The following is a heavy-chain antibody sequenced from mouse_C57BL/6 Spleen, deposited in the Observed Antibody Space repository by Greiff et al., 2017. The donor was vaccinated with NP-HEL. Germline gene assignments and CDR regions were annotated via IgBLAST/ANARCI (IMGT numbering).Heavy chain of an antibody. CDR1: GFTFSSYG. D-gene: IGHD2-3*01. J-gene: IGHJ2*01. CDR2: ISSGGSYT. Sequence: EVQGVESGGDLVKPGGSLKLSCAASGFTFSSYGMSWVRQTPDKRLEWVATISSGGSYTYYPDSVKGRFTISRDNAKNTLYLQMSSLKSEDTAMYYCARPPDGYYSFDYWGQGTTLTVSS. CDR3: ARPPDGYYSFDY. V-gene: IGHV5-6*01.